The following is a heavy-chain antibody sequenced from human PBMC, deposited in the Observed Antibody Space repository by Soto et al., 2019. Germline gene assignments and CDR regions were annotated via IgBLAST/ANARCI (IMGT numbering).Heavy chain of an antibody. CDR2: IYASGGST. Sequence: GASVKVSCKASGYTFTSYCISWVRHAPGQGLEWMGIIYASGGSTTYAQNFQGRLTVTRDTSTSTVYMELSSLRSDDTAVYYCFRGGFPDYGKEGRYWGQGTLVTVSS. J-gene: IGHJ4*02. CDR1: GYTFTSYC. V-gene: IGHV1-46*01. CDR3: FRGGFPDYGKEGRY. D-gene: IGHD4-17*01.